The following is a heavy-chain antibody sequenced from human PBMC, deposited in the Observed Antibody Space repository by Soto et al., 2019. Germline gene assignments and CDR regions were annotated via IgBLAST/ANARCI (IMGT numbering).Heavy chain of an antibody. J-gene: IGHJ3*02. CDR2: IYYSGST. Sequence: QVQLQESGPGLVKPSETLSLTCTVSGGSISSYYWSWIRQPPGKGLEWIGYIYYSGSTNYNPSLKSRVTISVDTSKNPFSLKLSSVTAADTAVYYCARHTNYYGSGNNNAFDIWGQGTMVTVSS. CDR3: ARHTNYYGSGNNNAFDI. V-gene: IGHV4-59*08. CDR1: GGSISSYY. D-gene: IGHD3-10*01.